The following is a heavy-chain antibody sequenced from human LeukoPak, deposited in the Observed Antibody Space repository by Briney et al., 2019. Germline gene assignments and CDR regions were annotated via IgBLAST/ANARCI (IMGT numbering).Heavy chain of an antibody. J-gene: IGHJ4*02. D-gene: IGHD3-22*01. CDR2: INPNSGGT. CDR1: GYTFTGYY. V-gene: IGHV1-2*02. CDR3: ARGAPTYYYDSREWGVFDY. Sequence: ASVKVSCKPSGYTFTGYYMHWVRQAPGQGLEWMGWINPNSGGTNYAQKFQGRVTMTRDTSISTAYMELSRLRCDDTAVYYCARGAPTYYYDSREWGVFDYWGQGTLVTVSS.